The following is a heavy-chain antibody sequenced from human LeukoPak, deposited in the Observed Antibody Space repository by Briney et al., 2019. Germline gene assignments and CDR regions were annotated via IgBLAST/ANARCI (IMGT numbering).Heavy chain of an antibody. CDR2: VHDSGST. J-gene: IGHJ6*02. CDR1: GGSISGYY. V-gene: IGHV4-59*01. D-gene: IGHD5-12*01. CDR3: ARGRGEDSGRFLDV. Sequence: PSETLSLTCTVSGGSISGYYWGWIRQSPGKGLEWIGHVHDSGSTNYNPALKSRVTISVGTSKSQISLKLSSVTAADTAVYYCARGRGEDSGRFLDVWGQGTTVTVS.